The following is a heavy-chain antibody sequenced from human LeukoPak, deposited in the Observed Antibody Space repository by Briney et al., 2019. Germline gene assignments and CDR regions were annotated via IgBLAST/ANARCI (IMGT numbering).Heavy chain of an antibody. CDR2: ISWNSGSI. Sequence: GGSLRLSCAASGFTFDDYAMHWVRQAPGKGLEWVSGISWNSGSIGYADSVKGRFTISRDNAKNSLYLQMNSLRAEDTALYYCAKDNGQQLVNWFDPRGQGTLVTVSS. CDR3: AKDNGQQLVNWFDP. D-gene: IGHD6-13*01. CDR1: GFTFDDYA. V-gene: IGHV3-9*01. J-gene: IGHJ5*02.